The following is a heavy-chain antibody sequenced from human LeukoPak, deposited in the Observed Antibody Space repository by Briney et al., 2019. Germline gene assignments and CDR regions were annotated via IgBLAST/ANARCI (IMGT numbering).Heavy chain of an antibody. D-gene: IGHD6-13*01. Sequence: ASVKVSCKASGYTFTGYHIHWVRQAPGQGLEWMGRINPYSGDTNFAQKFQGRGPMTRKPSITTAYMDLSSLTPDDTAVYFCARDQGSLTRSWYTGYWGQGTQVTVSS. CDR3: ARDQGSLTRSWYTGY. CDR1: GYTFTGYH. J-gene: IGHJ4*02. V-gene: IGHV1-2*06. CDR2: INPYSGDT.